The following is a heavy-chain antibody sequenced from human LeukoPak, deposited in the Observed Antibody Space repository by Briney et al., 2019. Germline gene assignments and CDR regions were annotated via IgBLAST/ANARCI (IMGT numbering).Heavy chain of an antibody. V-gene: IGHV3-23*01. Sequence: HPGGSLRLSCAASGFTFSNYAMSWVRQAPGKGLEWVSAISGSGGSTYYADSVKGRFTISSDNSKHTLYLQMNSLRAEDTAIYYCAKDLYYYDLKTGDSWGQGTLVTVSS. CDR2: ISGSGGST. CDR3: AKDLYYYDLKTGDS. D-gene: IGHD3-22*01. J-gene: IGHJ4*02. CDR1: GFTFSNYA.